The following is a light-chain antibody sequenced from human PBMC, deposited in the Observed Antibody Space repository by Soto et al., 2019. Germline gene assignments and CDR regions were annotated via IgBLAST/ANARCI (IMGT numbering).Light chain of an antibody. J-gene: IGKJ1*01. CDR3: QQRSNWPPALT. V-gene: IGKV3-11*01. Sequence: EIVLTQSPATLSLSPGERATISCRASQSVSSYLAWYQQKPGQAPRLLIYDASNRATGIPARFSGSGSGTDFALTISSLEPEDFAVYYCQQRSNWPPALTFGQGTKVEIK. CDR1: QSVSSY. CDR2: DAS.